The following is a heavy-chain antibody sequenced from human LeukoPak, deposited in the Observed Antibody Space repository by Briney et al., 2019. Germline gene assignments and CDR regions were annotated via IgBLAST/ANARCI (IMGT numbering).Heavy chain of an antibody. V-gene: IGHV4-59*01. D-gene: IGHD2-2*01. CDR2: IFNSGCT. CDR1: GGYISSYY. Sequence: SETLSLTCTVSGGYISSYYWSWIRQPPGKGLDWIGYIFNSGCTNYNPSLKSRVTISVDTSKNQFSLKLSSVTAADTAVYFCALGDCSSTSCYVFDYWGQGTLVTVSS. J-gene: IGHJ4*02. CDR3: ALGDCSSTSCYVFDY.